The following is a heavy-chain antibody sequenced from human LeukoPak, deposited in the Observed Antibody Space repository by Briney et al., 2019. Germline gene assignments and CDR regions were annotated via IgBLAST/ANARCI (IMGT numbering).Heavy chain of an antibody. V-gene: IGHV4-34*01. CDR2: INHSGST. CDR1: GGSSSGYY. J-gene: IGHJ4*02. CDR3: ARGLHSYGYGY. D-gene: IGHD5-18*01. Sequence: SETLSLTCAVYGGSSSGYYWSWIRQPPGKGLEWIGEINHSGSTNYNPSLKSRVTISVDTSKNQFSLKLSSVTAADTAVYYCARGLHSYGYGYWGQGTLVTVSS.